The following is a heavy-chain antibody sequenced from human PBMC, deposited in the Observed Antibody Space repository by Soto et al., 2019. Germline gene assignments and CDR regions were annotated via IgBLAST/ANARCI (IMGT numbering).Heavy chain of an antibody. CDR1: GYTFTSYY. CDR2: INPSGGST. J-gene: IGHJ3*02. CDR3: ASLSTSRLSSGSYYKNAFDI. D-gene: IGHD3-10*02. Sequence: ASVKVSCKASGYTFTSYYMHWVRQAPGQGLEWMGIINPSGGSTSYAQKFQGRVTMTRDTSTSTVYMELSSLRSEDTAVYYCASLSTSRLSSGSYYKNAFDIWGQGTMVTVSS. V-gene: IGHV1-46*01.